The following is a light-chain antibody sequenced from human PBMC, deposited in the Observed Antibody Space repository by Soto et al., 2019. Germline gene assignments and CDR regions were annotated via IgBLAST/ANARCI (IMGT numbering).Light chain of an antibody. CDR3: QHLNNYPPFT. Sequence: DVQMTQSPSSLSASVGDRVTITCRASQSIVSFLNWYQQRPGTAPKLLIFAASNLESGVPSRFSGRGSATDFTLSISSLQPEDFATYYCQHLNNYPPFTFGPGTKVDLE. V-gene: IGKV1-39*01. CDR2: AAS. J-gene: IGKJ3*01. CDR1: QSIVSF.